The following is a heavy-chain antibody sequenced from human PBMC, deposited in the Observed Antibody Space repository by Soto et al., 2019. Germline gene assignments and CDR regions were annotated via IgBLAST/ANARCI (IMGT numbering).Heavy chain of an antibody. CDR3: ARTPRTYSSGWYVDY. D-gene: IGHD6-19*01. CDR2: IFSNDEK. V-gene: IGHV2-26*01. J-gene: IGHJ4*02. Sequence: QVTLKESGPVLVKPTETLTLTCTVSGFSLSNARMGVSWIRQPPGKAPEWLAHIFSNDEKSYSTSLKSRLTISKDPSKSQVVLTMTNMDPVDTATYYCARTPRTYSSGWYVDYWGQGTLVTVSS. CDR1: GFSLSNARMG.